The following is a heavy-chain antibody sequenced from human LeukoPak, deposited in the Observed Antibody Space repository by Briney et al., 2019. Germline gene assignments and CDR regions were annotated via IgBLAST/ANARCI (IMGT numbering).Heavy chain of an antibody. Sequence: TSETLSLTCTVSGASISSGAYDWIWIRQCPGKVLEWIGHIFLSGTTFFNPSLKSRLTISAHMSKNQFSLTLTSVTAADTAVYYCARGGTISNDWGDYNWVDPWGQGTLVTVSS. V-gene: IGHV4-31*03. CDR2: IFLSGTT. D-gene: IGHD4-17*01. J-gene: IGHJ5*02. CDR3: ARGGTISNDWGDYNWVDP. CDR1: GASISSGAYD.